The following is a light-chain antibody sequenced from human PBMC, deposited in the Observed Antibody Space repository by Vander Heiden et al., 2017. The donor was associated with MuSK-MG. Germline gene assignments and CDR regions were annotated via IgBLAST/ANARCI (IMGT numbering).Light chain of an antibody. CDR2: WTS. CDR3: QQDYGNHL. CDR1: QSGLYSSNNKNY. Sequence: DIVMTQSPDSLAVSLGERATINCKSSQSGLYSSNNKNYLAWYQQKPVQPPKLLIYWTSTREYGVPDRFSGSGSETDFTLTISSLQDEDVAVYYGQQDYGNHLFGHGTKVDIK. V-gene: IGKV4-1*01. J-gene: IGKJ3*01.